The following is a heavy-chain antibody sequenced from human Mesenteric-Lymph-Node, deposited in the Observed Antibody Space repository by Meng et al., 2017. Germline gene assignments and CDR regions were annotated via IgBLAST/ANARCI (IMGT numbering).Heavy chain of an antibody. CDR2: ISYSGSTT. CDR1: GGSISSSRYY. CDR3: ARSMDTSMINWFDP. D-gene: IGHD5-18*01. Sequence: SETLSLTCTVSGGSISSSRYYWGWIRQPPGKGLEWIATISYSGSTTYYNSSLKRRVTVSVDTSKNQFSLTLSSVTAADTAIYYCARSMDTSMINWFDPRGQGTLVTVSS. V-gene: IGHV4-39*07. J-gene: IGHJ5*02.